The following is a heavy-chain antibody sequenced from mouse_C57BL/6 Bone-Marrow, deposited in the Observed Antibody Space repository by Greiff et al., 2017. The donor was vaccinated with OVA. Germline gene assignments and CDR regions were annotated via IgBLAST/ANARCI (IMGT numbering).Heavy chain of an antibody. CDR2: ISDGGSYT. Sequence: EVMLVESGGGLVKPGGSLKLSCAASGFTFSSYAMSWVRQTPEKRLEWVATISDGGSYTYYPDNVKGRFTISRDNAKNNLYLQMSHLKSEDTAMYYCARDRLSTMITTPAWFAYWGQGTLVTVSA. CDR1: GFTFSSYA. CDR3: ARDRLSTMITTPAWFAY. J-gene: IGHJ3*01. D-gene: IGHD2-4*01. V-gene: IGHV5-4*01.